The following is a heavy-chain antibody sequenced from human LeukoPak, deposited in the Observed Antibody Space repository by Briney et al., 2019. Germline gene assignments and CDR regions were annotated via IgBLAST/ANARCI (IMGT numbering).Heavy chain of an antibody. CDR2: IYYRGGT. D-gene: IGHD5-24*01. CDR3: ARIRDGYNLDAFDV. CDR1: GGPIGTYY. V-gene: IGHV4-59*01. J-gene: IGHJ3*01. Sequence: SETLSLTCTVSGGPIGTYYWSWIRQPPGKGLEWIGYIYYRGGTIYNPSLKSRVTISVDTSKNQFSLKLSPVTAADTAVYFCARIRDGYNLDAFDVWGQGTMFTVSS.